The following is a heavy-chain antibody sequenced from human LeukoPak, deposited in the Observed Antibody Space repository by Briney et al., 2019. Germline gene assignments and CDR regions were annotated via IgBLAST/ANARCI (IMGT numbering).Heavy chain of an antibody. J-gene: IGHJ4*02. Sequence: GRSLRLFCAASGFTFDDYAMHWVRQAPGKGLEWVSGISWNSGSIGYADSVKGRFTISRDSAKNSLYLQMNSLRAEDTALYYCAKARGGIYSGYDYWGQGTLVTVSS. CDR3: AKARGGIYSGYDY. D-gene: IGHD5-12*01. CDR2: ISWNSGSI. CDR1: GFTFDDYA. V-gene: IGHV3-9*01.